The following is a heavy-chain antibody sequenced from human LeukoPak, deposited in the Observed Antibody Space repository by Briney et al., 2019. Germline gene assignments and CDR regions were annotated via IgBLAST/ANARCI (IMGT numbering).Heavy chain of an antibody. CDR2: ISNNGGRT. J-gene: IGHJ4*02. V-gene: IGHV3-64D*09. CDR3: VKMTYSEWGYSTHY. Sequence: PGGSLRLSCAASGFSFSNYYMHWVRQAPGQGLEYVSAISNNGGRTYYADSVKGRFTISRDNSKNTMYLQLSSLRAEDTAMYYCVKMTYSEWGYSTHYWGQGTLVTVSS. CDR1: GFSFSNYY. D-gene: IGHD1-26*01.